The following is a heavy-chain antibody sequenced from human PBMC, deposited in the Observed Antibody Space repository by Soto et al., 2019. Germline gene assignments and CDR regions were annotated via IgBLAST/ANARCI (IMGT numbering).Heavy chain of an antibody. CDR1: GYSFTSYW. Sequence: RGESLKISCKGSGYSFTSYWIAWVRQMPGKGRECMGIIYPGDSDTRYSPSFEGQVTISADKSINTAYLQWSSLKASDSAMYYCARPFDTSGWYDHWGQGTLVTVSS. V-gene: IGHV5-51*01. D-gene: IGHD6-19*01. CDR3: ARPFDTSGWYDH. CDR2: IYPGDSDT. J-gene: IGHJ5*02.